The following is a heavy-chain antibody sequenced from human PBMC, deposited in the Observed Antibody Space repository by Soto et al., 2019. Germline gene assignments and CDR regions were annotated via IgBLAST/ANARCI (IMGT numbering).Heavy chain of an antibody. J-gene: IGHJ3*02. CDR2: ISGSGGST. V-gene: IGHV3-23*01. CDR3: AKPIRITMVRGDAFDI. Sequence: GESLKISCAASGFTFSSYAMSWVRQAPGKGLEWVSAISGSGGSTYYADSVKGRFTISRDNSKNTLYLQMNSLRAEDTAVYYCAKPIRITMVRGDAFDIWGQGTMVTVSS. D-gene: IGHD3-10*01. CDR1: GFTFSSYA.